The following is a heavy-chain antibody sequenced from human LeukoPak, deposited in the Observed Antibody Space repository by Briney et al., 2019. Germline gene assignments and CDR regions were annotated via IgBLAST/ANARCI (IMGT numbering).Heavy chain of an antibody. D-gene: IGHD6-6*01. J-gene: IGHJ4*02. CDR2: ISSSSNYI. CDR1: GFTFSSYS. Sequence: PGGSLRLSCAASGFTFSSYSMNWVRQAPGKGLEWVSSISSSSNYIYYADSLKGRFTISRDNAKNSLYLQMNSLRAEDTAVYYCARDPTSIAAPRYFDYWGQGTLVTVSS. CDR3: ARDPTSIAAPRYFDY. V-gene: IGHV3-21*01.